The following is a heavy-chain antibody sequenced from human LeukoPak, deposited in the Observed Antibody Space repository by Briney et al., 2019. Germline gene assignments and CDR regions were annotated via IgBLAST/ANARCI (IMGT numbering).Heavy chain of an antibody. J-gene: IGHJ4*02. CDR1: GGSISSGSYY. V-gene: IGHV4-61*02. Sequence: SETLSLTCTVSGGSISSGSYYWSWIRQPAGKGLEWIGRIYTSGSTNYNSSLKSRVTISVDTSKNQFSLKLSSVTAADTAVYYCAREVATTYFDYWGQGTLVTVSS. CDR3: AREVATTYFDY. CDR2: IYTSGST. D-gene: IGHD5-12*01.